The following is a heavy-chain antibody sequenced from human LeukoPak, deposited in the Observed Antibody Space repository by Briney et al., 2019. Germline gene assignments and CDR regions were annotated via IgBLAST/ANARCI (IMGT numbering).Heavy chain of an antibody. J-gene: IGHJ4*02. CDR2: ISSSSSYI. Sequence: GGSLRLSCAASGFTFSSYSMNWVRQAPGKGLEWVSSISSSSSYIYYVDSVKGRFTISRDNAKNSLYLQMNSLRAEDTAVYYCARFGYSYGGYWGQGTLVTVSS. CDR3: ARFGYSYGGY. CDR1: GFTFSSYS. V-gene: IGHV3-21*01. D-gene: IGHD5-18*01.